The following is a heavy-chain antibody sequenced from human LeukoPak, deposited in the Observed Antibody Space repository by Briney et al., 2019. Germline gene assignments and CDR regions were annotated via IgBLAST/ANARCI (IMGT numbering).Heavy chain of an antibody. CDR2: MHSTGST. D-gene: IGHD1-26*01. CDR3: ARDGASGRGYYYYYGMDV. J-gene: IGHJ6*02. V-gene: IGHV3-53*01. CDR1: GFTFSSYA. Sequence: PGGSLRLSCAASGFTFSSYAMSWVRQAPGKGLEWVSIMHSTGSTYYADSVKGRFTFSRDDSNNTLYLQMNSLRAEDTAVYYCARDGASGRGYYYYYGMDVWGPGTTVNVSS.